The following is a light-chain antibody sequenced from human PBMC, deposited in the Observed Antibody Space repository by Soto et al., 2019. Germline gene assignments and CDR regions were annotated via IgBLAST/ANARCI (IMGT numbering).Light chain of an antibody. CDR1: SSDVGAYNF. V-gene: IGLV2-14*01. J-gene: IGLJ1*01. CDR3: SSFTRSSTYV. CDR2: EVN. Sequence: QSGLTQPASASGSPGQSITSSCTGTSSDVGAYNFVSWYQQYPGKAPKVMIYEVNNRPSGVSNRFSGSKSGNTASLTISGLQAEDEADYYCSSFTRSSTYVFGSGTKVTVL.